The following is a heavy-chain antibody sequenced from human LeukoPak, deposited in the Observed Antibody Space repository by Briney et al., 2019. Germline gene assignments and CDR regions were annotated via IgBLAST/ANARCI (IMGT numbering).Heavy chain of an antibody. CDR3: ARAQEGSGLNRFQH. D-gene: IGHD6-19*01. V-gene: IGHV1-2*02. CDR2: INPNSGGT. CDR1: GGTFSSYS. J-gene: IGHJ1*01. Sequence: ASVKVSCKASGGTFSSYSISWVRQAPGQGLEWMGWINPNSGGTNYAQKFQGRVTMTRDTSISTAYMELSRLRSDDTAVYYCARAQEGSGLNRFQHWGQGTLVTGSS.